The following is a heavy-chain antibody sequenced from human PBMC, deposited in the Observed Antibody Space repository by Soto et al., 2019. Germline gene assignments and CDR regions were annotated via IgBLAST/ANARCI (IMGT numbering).Heavy chain of an antibody. CDR3: ARDLLGGSPYSSSPRYYYYYYGMDV. D-gene: IGHD6-19*01. V-gene: IGHV1-69*13. CDR2: IIPIFGTA. CDR1: GGTFSSYA. J-gene: IGHJ6*02. Sequence: ASVKVSCKASGGTFSSYAISWVRQAPGQGLEWMGGIIPIFGTANYAQKFQGRVTITADESTSTAYMELSSLRSEDTAVYYCARDLLGGSPYSSSPRYYYYYYGMDVWGQGTTVTVSS.